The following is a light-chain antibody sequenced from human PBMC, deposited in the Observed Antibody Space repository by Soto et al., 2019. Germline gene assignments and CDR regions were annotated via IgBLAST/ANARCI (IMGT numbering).Light chain of an antibody. J-gene: IGKJ1*01. CDR2: DAS. V-gene: IGKV3-11*01. CDR1: QSVSSY. Sequence: EIVLTQSPATLSLSPGERATLSCRASQSVSSYLAWYQQKPGQAPRLLIYDASNRATGIPARFSGSGSGTDFTLAISSLEPLDFSVYYCQQRSNWPSFGQGTKVVIK. CDR3: QQRSNWPS.